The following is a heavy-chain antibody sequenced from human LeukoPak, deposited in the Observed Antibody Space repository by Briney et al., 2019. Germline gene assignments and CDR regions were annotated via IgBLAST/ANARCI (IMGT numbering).Heavy chain of an antibody. V-gene: IGHV4-61*02. CDR3: ASRSYYYDSSGYYSGGAFDI. Sequence: PSQTLSLTCKVSGGSISSGGYYWSWIRQPAGKGLEWIGRIYASGSTEYNPSLKSRVTITVDTSKNQFSLKLSSVTAADTAVYYCASRSYYYDSSGYYSGGAFDIWGQGTMVTVSS. D-gene: IGHD3-22*01. J-gene: IGHJ3*02. CDR2: IYASGST. CDR1: GGSISSGGYY.